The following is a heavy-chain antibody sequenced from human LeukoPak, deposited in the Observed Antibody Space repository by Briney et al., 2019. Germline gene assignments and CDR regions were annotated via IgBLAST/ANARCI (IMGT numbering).Heavy chain of an antibody. D-gene: IGHD2-15*01. Sequence: SETLSLTCTVSGGSISSGGYYWSWIRQPPGKGLEWIGYIYYSGSTNYNPSLKSRVTISVDTSKNQFSLKLSSVTAADTAVYYCARAPLNLPDCSGGSCYSHVVGYYGMDVWGQGTTVTVSS. CDR2: IYYSGST. CDR1: GGSISSGGYY. CDR3: ARAPLNLPDCSGGSCYSHVVGYYGMDV. V-gene: IGHV4-61*08. J-gene: IGHJ6*02.